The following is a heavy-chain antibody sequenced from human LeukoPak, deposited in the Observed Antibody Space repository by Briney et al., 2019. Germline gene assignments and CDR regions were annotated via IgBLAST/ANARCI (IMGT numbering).Heavy chain of an antibody. D-gene: IGHD5-12*01. V-gene: IGHV3-20*04. J-gene: IGHJ6*03. CDR1: VFTLDEYR. CDR3: AREVATYDYYYYMDV. Sequence: GGPLTLSCAASVFTLDEYRVSWARHAPEKGLECVSNINWNGDSTGYTDSVKRRFTISRDNGKSSLYLQMNSLRADDTVLYYCAREVATYDYYYYMDVWGEGTTVTVSS. CDR2: INWNGDST.